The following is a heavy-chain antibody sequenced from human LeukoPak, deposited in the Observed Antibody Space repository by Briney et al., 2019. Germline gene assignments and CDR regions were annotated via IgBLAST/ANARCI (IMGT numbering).Heavy chain of an antibody. Sequence: ASVKVSCKASGYTFTSYYMHWVRQAPGQGLEWMGIIDPSGGSTRYAQKFQGRVTMTRDTSTRTVYMELSSLRSEDTAVYYCARMVYCSSISCSYYYYYMDVWGKGNTVTVSS. J-gene: IGHJ6*03. V-gene: IGHV1-46*01. CDR2: IDPSGGST. CDR3: ARMVYCSSISCSYYYYYMDV. CDR1: GYTFTSYY. D-gene: IGHD2-2*01.